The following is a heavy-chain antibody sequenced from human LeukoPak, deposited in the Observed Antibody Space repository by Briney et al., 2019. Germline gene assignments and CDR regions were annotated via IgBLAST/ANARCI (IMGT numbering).Heavy chain of an antibody. V-gene: IGHV1-2*02. J-gene: IGHJ4*02. CDR2: INPNSGGT. CDR1: GYTFTGYY. Sequence: GASVKVSCKASGYTFTGYYMHWVRQAPGQGLEWMGWINPNSGGTNYAQKFQGRVTMTRDTSISTAYMELSRLRSDDTAVYYCARAPVLDTAMAPWGYWGQGTLVTASS. CDR3: ARAPVLDTAMAPWGY. D-gene: IGHD5-18*01.